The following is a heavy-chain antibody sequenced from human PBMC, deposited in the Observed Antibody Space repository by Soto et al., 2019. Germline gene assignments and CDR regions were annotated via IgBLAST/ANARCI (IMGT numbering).Heavy chain of an antibody. CDR3: ARDYLRLSNYYYGMDV. CDR2: IRGKYYGGTT. CDR1: GVYSVDYT. V-gene: IGHV3-49*04. J-gene: IGHJ6*02. D-gene: IGHD3-10*02. Sequence: PGGSLRLSCRPSGVYSVDYTCNWVRQDPGKGLEWVALIRGKYYGGTTEYAASVKGRFTISRDDSEGIAHLQMNSLRAEDTAVYFCARDYLRLSNYYYGMDVWGQGTTVTVSS.